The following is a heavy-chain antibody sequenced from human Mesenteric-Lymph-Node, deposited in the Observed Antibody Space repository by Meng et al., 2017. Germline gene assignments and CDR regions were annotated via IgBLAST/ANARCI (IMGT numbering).Heavy chain of an antibody. V-gene: IGHV3-23*01. Sequence: GESLKISCVASGFTFSSYAMSWVRQAPGKGLEWVSTISGSGFKTYYADSVKGRFTISRDNSKNTLYLQMNSLRAEETAVYYCAKERQYGSGTPDYWGQGTLVTVSS. CDR2: ISGSGFKT. CDR1: GFTFSSYA. CDR3: AKERQYGSGTPDY. D-gene: IGHD3-10*01. J-gene: IGHJ4*02.